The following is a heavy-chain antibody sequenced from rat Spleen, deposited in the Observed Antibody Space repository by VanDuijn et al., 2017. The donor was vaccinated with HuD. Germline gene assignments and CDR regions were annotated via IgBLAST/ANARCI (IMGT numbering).Heavy chain of an antibody. Sequence: QVQLKESGPGLVQPSQTLSLTCTVSGFSLTSNGVSWVRQPPGKGLEWIAAVSSGGDTYYNSGIKSRLSISRDTSKSQVFLKLNSLQPEDTAIYFCSRDGGELTPFDYWGQGVMVTVSS. D-gene: IGHD1-12*02. CDR2: VSSGGDT. CDR3: SRDGGELTPFDY. V-gene: IGHV2S12*01. J-gene: IGHJ2*01. CDR1: GFSLTSNG.